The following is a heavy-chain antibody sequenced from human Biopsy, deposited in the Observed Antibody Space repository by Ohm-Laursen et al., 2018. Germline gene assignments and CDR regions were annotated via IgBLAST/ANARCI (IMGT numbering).Heavy chain of an antibody. CDR1: GGSISSYY. CDR3: ARHAPSYSGSYWRYFDL. D-gene: IGHD1-26*01. Sequence: SQTLSLTCPVSGGSISSYYWSWIRQPPGKGLEWIGYIYYIGSTNYNPSLKSRVTISVDTSMNHLSLRLTSVTAADTAVYYCARHAPSYSGSYWRYFDLWGRGTLVTVSS. V-gene: IGHV4-59*08. J-gene: IGHJ2*01. CDR2: IYYIGST.